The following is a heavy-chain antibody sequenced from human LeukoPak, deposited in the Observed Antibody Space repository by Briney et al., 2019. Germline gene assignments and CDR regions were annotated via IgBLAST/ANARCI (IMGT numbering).Heavy chain of an antibody. CDR1: GGSISSSSYY. CDR3: ARSPLVSQIDN. V-gene: IGHV4-39*07. D-gene: IGHD3-22*01. J-gene: IGHJ4*02. Sequence: PSETLSLTCTVSGGSISSSSYYWGWIRQPPGKGLEWIGSIYYSGSTYYNPSLKSRVTISVDTSKNQFSLKLSSVTAADTAVYYCARSPLVSQIDNWGQGTLVTVSS. CDR2: IYYSGST.